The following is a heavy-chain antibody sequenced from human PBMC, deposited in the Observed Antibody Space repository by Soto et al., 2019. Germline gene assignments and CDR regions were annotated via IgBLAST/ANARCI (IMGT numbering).Heavy chain of an antibody. J-gene: IGHJ6*02. Sequence: GGSLRLSCAASGFTFSSYAMHWVRQAPGKGLEWVAVISYDGSNKYYADSVKGRVTISRDNFKNTLYLQMNSLRAEDTAVYYCARDLLPDFWSGYQTYYYYYGMDVWGQGTTVTVSS. V-gene: IGHV3-30-3*01. CDR1: GFTFSSYA. CDR3: ARDLLPDFWSGYQTYYYYYGMDV. CDR2: ISYDGSNK. D-gene: IGHD3-3*01.